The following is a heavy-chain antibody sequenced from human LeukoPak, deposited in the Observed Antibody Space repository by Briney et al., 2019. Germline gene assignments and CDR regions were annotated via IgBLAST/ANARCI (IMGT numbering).Heavy chain of an antibody. CDR1: GGTFSSYA. CDR3: ARALPGDWDGYYYMDV. V-gene: IGHV1-69*13. Sequence: ASVKVSCKASGGTFSSYAISWVGQAPGQGLEWMGGIIPIFGTANYAQKFQGRVTITADGSTSTAYMEVSGLRSEDTAVYYCARALPGDWDGYYYMDVWGQGTTVTVSS. D-gene: IGHD3/OR15-3a*01. J-gene: IGHJ6*03. CDR2: IIPIFGTA.